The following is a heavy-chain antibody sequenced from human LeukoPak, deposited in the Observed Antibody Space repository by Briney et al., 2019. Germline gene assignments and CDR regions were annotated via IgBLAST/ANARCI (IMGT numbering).Heavy chain of an antibody. CDR2: IYTSGST. J-gene: IGHJ6*03. D-gene: IGHD6-19*01. Sequence: SETLSLTCTVSGGSISSYYWSWIRQPAGKGLEWIGRIYTSGSTNYNPSLKSRVTISVDTSKNQFSLRLSSVTAADTAVYYCARAKRYSSGWNNYYYYYYMDVWGKGTTVTISS. V-gene: IGHV4-4*07. CDR1: GGSISSYY. CDR3: ARAKRYSSGWNNYYYYYYMDV.